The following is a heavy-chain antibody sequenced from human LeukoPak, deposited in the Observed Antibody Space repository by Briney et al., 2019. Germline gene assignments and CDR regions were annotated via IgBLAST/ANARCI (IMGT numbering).Heavy chain of an antibody. CDR1: GGSFSGYY. J-gene: IGHJ5*02. D-gene: IGHD6-19*01. V-gene: IGHV4-34*01. CDR2: INHSGST. CDR3: ARDSTSREWLAPKNWFDP. Sequence: SSETLSLTCAVYGGSFSGYYWSWIRQPPGKGLEWIGEINHSGSTNYNPSLKSRVTMSVDTSKNQFSLKLSSVTAADTAVYYCARDSTSREWLAPKNWFDPWGQGTLVTVSS.